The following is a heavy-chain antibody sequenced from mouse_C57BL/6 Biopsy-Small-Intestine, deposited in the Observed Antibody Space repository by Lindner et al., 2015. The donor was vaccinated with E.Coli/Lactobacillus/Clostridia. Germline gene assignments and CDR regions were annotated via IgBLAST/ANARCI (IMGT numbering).Heavy chain of an antibody. D-gene: IGHD2-4*01. CDR1: GYTFTSYG. CDR2: IYPRSGNT. CDR3: AREGIYYDYDRWYFDV. V-gene: IGHV1-81*01. J-gene: IGHJ1*03. Sequence: VQLQESGAELARPGASVKLSCKASGYTFTSYGISWVKQRTGQGLEWIGEIYPRSGNTYYNEKFKGKATLTADKSSSTAYMELRSLTSEDSAVYFCAREGIYYDYDRWYFDVWGTGTTVTVSS.